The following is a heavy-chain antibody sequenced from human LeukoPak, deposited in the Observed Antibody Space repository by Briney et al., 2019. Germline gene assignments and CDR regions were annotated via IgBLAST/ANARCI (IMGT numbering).Heavy chain of an antibody. Sequence: SETLSLTCTVSGGSISSYYWSWIRQPPGKGLEWIGYIYYSGSTNYNPSLKSRVTISVDTSKNQFSLKLSSVTAADTAVYYCARAHSSSWYREYFQHWGQGTLVTVSS. D-gene: IGHD6-13*01. CDR2: IYYSGST. CDR1: GGSISSYY. J-gene: IGHJ1*01. CDR3: ARAHSSSWYREYFQH. V-gene: IGHV4-59*01.